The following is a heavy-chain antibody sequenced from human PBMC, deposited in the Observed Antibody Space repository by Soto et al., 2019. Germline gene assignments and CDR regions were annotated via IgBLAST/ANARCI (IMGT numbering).Heavy chain of an antibody. CDR3: ARGGGKYNWNVRY. D-gene: IGHD1-20*01. J-gene: IGHJ4*02. Sequence: TLSLTCTVSGGSISSYYWSWIRQPPGKGLEWIGYIYYSGSTNYNPSLKSRVTISVDTSKNQFSLKLSSVTAADTAVYYCARGGGKYNWNVRYWGQGTLVTVSS. CDR2: IYYSGST. CDR1: GGSISSYY. V-gene: IGHV4-59*01.